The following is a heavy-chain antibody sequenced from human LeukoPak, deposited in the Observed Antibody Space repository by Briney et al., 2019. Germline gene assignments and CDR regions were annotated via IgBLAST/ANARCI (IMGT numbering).Heavy chain of an antibody. D-gene: IGHD1-26*01. Sequence: ASVKVSCKVSGYTLTELSMHWVRQAPGKGLEWMGGFDPEDGETIYAQKFQGRVTMTEDTPTDTAYMELSSLRSEDTAVYYCATLGGSYSRHFDYWGQGTLVTVSS. CDR1: GYTLTELS. CDR3: ATLGGSYSRHFDY. V-gene: IGHV1-24*01. CDR2: FDPEDGET. J-gene: IGHJ4*02.